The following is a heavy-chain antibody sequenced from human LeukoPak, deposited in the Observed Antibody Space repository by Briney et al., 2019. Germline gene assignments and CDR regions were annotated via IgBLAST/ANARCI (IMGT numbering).Heavy chain of an antibody. Sequence: PGGSLRLSCAASRFTFSNAWMNWVRQAPGKGLEWVGRIKSKADGETTDYAAPVKGRFTISRDDSNNMVYLRMNSLKIEDTAVYYCAIDEPNYAPYDFDYWGQGTLVTVSS. CDR2: IKSKADGETT. CDR3: AIDEPNYAPYDFDY. V-gene: IGHV3-15*01. D-gene: IGHD4/OR15-4a*01. J-gene: IGHJ4*02. CDR1: RFTFSNAW.